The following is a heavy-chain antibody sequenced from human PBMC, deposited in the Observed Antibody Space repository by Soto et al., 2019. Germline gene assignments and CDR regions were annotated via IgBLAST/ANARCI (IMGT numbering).Heavy chain of an antibody. CDR3: AKAPTASAPVLF. V-gene: IGHV1-69*02. CDR2: IIPVLNIT. J-gene: IGHJ4*02. Sequence: QVQLVQSGTEMKRPGSSVKVSCETSGGTFSNSTFNWVRQAPGQGLEWMGWIIPVLNITNYAQKFQGRINIAADKSTSTAYLELSSLRSEDTAIYFCAKAPTASAPVLFWGQGTLVTVSS. D-gene: IGHD2-21*01. CDR1: GGTFSNST.